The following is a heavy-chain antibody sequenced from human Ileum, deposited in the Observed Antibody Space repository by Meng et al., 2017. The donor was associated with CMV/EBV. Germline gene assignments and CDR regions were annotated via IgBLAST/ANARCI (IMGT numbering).Heavy chain of an antibody. CDR1: GFTFSSYG. Sequence: GESLKISCAASGFTFSSYGMHWVRQAPGKGLEWVAFIRYDGSNKYYADSVKGRFTISRVNSKNTLYLQMNSLRAEDTAVYYCAKGRGLYCSSTSCYLDDAFDIWGQGTMVTVSS. CDR2: IRYDGSNK. J-gene: IGHJ3*02. V-gene: IGHV3-30*02. D-gene: IGHD2-2*01. CDR3: AKGRGLYCSSTSCYLDDAFDI.